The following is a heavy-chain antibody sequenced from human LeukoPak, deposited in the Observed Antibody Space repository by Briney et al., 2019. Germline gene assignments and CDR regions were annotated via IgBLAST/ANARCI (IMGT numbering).Heavy chain of an antibody. J-gene: IGHJ4*02. CDR1: GFTFSSQW. CDR3: ARAAY. V-gene: IGHV3-7*01. CDR2: IKQDGSEK. Sequence: GGSLRLSCAASGFTFSSQWMTWVRQAPGKGLECVANIKQDGSEKYYVDSVKSRFTISRDNAKNSVYLQMNSLRAEDTAVYYCARAAYWGQGTLVTVSS.